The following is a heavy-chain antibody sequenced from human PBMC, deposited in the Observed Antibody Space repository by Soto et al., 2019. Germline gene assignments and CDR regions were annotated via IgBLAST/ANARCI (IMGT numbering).Heavy chain of an antibody. D-gene: IGHD3-3*01. CDR2: ISPSGGTT. CDR1: GYTFTSYS. Sequence: ASVKVSCKASGYTFTSYSMHWVRQAPGQGLEWMGIISPSGGTTSDAQKFQGRVTMTRDTSTSTVYMELSSLRSEDTAVYYCARDSVFGVVTPPVVGMDVWGQGTTVTVSS. V-gene: IGHV1-46*01. CDR3: ARDSVFGVVTPPVVGMDV. J-gene: IGHJ6*02.